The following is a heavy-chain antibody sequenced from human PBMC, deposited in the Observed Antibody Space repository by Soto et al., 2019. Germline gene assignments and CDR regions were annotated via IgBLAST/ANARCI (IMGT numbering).Heavy chain of an antibody. D-gene: IGHD2-21*02. Sequence: QVQLQESGPRLVKPSETLSLTCSVSGDSVSSGDHYWSWVRQSPGKALEWIGYVQLNVHTYYNPSLRGRVIISVDTSKNHVSLRLTSVTAADSGVYYCAREVGGCFGGDCYRWFDPWGQGTLVTVSS. CDR1: GDSVSSGDHY. J-gene: IGHJ5*02. CDR3: AREVGGCFGGDCYRWFDP. V-gene: IGHV4-30-4*01. CDR2: VQLNVHT.